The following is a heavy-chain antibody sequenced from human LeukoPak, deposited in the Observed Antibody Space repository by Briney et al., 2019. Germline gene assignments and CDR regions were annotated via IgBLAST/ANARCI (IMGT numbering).Heavy chain of an antibody. CDR2: ISRSGSTI. D-gene: IGHD2-2*01. J-gene: IGHJ4*02. V-gene: IGHV3-48*03. CDR3: ARRDAHDY. CDR1: GFSFSNYE. Sequence: PGGSLRLSCAASGFSFSNYEMNWVRQAPGKGLEWVSYISRSGSTIYYADSVKGRFTISRDNAKNSLYLQMNSLRDEDTAVYYCARRDAHDYWGQGTLVTVSS.